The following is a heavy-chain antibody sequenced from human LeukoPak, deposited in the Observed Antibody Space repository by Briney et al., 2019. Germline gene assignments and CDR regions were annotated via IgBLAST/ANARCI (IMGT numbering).Heavy chain of an antibody. Sequence: GESLKISCKGSGNSFTIYWIGWVRQMPGKGLEWMGIISPSDSDTRYSPSFQGQVTISVDKSIYTAYLQWSSLKASDAAMYYCARRRSGSYIDYSGQGTLVTVSS. CDR2: ISPSDSDT. D-gene: IGHD1-26*01. CDR1: GNSFTIYW. V-gene: IGHV5-51*01. CDR3: ARRRSGSYIDY. J-gene: IGHJ4*02.